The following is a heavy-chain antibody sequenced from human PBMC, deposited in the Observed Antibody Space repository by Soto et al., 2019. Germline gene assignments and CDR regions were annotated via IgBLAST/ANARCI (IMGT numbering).Heavy chain of an antibody. D-gene: IGHD6-19*01. J-gene: IGHJ4*02. V-gene: IGHV4-39*01. Sequence: QLQLQESGPGLVKPSETLSLTCTLSGGSISSSSYYWGWIRQPPGKGLEWIGTISYTGSTYYNSSLKSRVTMSIDTSENQFSLKLRSVTATDTAVYYCATHRYSSGLTFFDHWGQGTLVTVSS. CDR3: ATHRYSSGLTFFDH. CDR1: GGSISSSSYY. CDR2: ISYTGST.